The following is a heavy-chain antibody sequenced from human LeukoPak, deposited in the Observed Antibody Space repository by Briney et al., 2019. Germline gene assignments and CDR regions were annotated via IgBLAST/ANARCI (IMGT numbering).Heavy chain of an antibody. CDR2: IYYSGST. CDR1: GGSISSSSYY. D-gene: IGHD3-3*01. CDR3: ARHLLEWLLSNWFDP. V-gene: IGHV4-39*01. J-gene: IGHJ5*02. Sequence: KPSETLSLTCTVSGGSISSSSYYWGWIRQPPGKGLEWIGSIYYSGSTYYNPSLKSRVTISVDTSKNQFSLKLSSVTAADTAVHYCARHLLEWLLSNWFDPWGQGTLVTVSS.